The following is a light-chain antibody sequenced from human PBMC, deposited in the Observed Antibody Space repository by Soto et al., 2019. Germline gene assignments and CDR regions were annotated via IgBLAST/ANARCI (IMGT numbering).Light chain of an antibody. J-gene: IGLJ3*02. CDR1: SSDVGGHDY. CDR3: NSYTSSSAMV. Sequence: QSVLAQPGSVSGSHGQAIDTSCTENSSDVGGHDYVSWYPQHPGKGPKLLSYEVSYRPSGVSNRFSGSKSGNTACPTISGLQAEDEADYYCNSYTSSSAMVFGGGSKVT. V-gene: IGLV2-14*03. CDR2: EVS.